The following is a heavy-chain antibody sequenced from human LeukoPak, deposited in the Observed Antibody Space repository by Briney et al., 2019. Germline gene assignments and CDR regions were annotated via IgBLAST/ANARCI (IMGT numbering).Heavy chain of an antibody. D-gene: IGHD4-17*01. CDR3: ANATTVTTRPFDAFDI. CDR2: ISGSGGST. CDR1: GFTFSSYA. V-gene: IGHV3-23*01. J-gene: IGHJ3*02. Sequence: GGSLRLSCAASGFTFSSYAMSWVRQAPGKGLEWVSAISGSGGSTYYADSVKGRFTISRDNSKNTLYLQMNSLRAEDTAVYYCANATTVTTRPFDAFDIWGQGTMVTVSS.